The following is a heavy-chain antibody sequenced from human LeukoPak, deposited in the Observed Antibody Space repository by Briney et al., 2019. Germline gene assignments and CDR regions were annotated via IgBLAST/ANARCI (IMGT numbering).Heavy chain of an antibody. D-gene: IGHD3-3*01. CDR1: GGSISSSSYY. V-gene: IGHV4-39*01. J-gene: IGHJ4*02. CDR3: ARLTYDTVSGDY. CDR2: IYYSGST. Sequence: PSETLSLTCTVSGGSISSSSYYWGWIRQPPGKGLEWIGSIYYSGSTYYNPSLKSRVTISVDTSKNQFSLKLSSVTAADTAVYYCARLTYDTVSGDYWGQGTLVTVSS.